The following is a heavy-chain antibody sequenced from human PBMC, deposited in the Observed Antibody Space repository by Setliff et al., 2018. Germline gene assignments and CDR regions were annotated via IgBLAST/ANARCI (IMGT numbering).Heavy chain of an antibody. CDR2: ISGYGSRT. V-gene: IGHV3-23*01. D-gene: IGHD1-1*01. Sequence: GGSLRLSCAASGFTFSSYAMTWVRQAPGTGLEWVSGISGYGSRTYYADSVKGRFTISRDNAKNSLYLQMNSLRAEDTAVYYCARDHGELGQERRTHFFRHWGQGTLVTVSS. J-gene: IGHJ1*01. CDR1: GFTFSSYA. CDR3: ARDHGELGQERRTHFFRH.